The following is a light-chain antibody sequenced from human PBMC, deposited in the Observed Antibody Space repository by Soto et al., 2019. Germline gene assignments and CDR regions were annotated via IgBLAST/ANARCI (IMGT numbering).Light chain of an antibody. Sequence: ENLLTQSPGTLFLSPGEGATLSCRASRGVSANYLAWYQQKPGQAPTLLIYGASIRAAGIPDRFSGSGSGTDFTLTIRRLEPDDFAVYYCQQYGSSPRTFGRGTKVEIK. J-gene: IGKJ1*01. CDR2: GAS. V-gene: IGKV3-20*01. CDR3: QQYGSSPRT. CDR1: RGVSANY.